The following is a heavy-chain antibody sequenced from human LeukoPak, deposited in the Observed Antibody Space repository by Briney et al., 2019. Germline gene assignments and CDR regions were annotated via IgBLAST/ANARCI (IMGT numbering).Heavy chain of an antibody. V-gene: IGHV3-9*01. D-gene: IGHD5-24*01. CDR1: GFTFSSYW. J-gene: IGHJ4*02. CDR2: ISWNSGSI. Sequence: GGSLRLSCAASGFTFSSYWMHWVRQAPGKGLEWVSGISWNSGSIGYADSVKGRFTISRDNAKNSLYLQMNSLRAEDTALYYCAKDIDGYNLGDYFDYWGQGTLVTVSS. CDR3: AKDIDGYNLGDYFDY.